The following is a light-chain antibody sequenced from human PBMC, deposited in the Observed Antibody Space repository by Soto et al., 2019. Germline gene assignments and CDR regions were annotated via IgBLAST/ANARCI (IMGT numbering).Light chain of an antibody. V-gene: IGKV3-20*01. CDR3: QQYGTSPIT. Sequence: EIVLTQSPATLSLSPGERATLSCRTSQSISSSYLAWYQQQPGQAPRLLIYGASNRATGIPERFSGSGSGTDFTLTISSLEPEDFAVYYRQQYGTSPITFGQGTRLEIK. CDR1: QSISSSY. J-gene: IGKJ5*01. CDR2: GAS.